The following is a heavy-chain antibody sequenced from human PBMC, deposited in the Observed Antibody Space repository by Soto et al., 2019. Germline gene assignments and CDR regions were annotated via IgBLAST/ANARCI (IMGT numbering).Heavy chain of an antibody. CDR1: GYTFTSYD. CDR3: ARRPFSDYYYYYGMDV. CDR2: MNPNSGNT. D-gene: IGHD1-26*01. V-gene: IGHV1-8*01. J-gene: IGHJ6*02. Sequence: QVQLVQSGAEVKKPGASVKVSCKASGYTFTSYDINWVRQATGQGLERMGWMNPNSGNTGYAQKFQGRVTMTRNTSISTAYMELSSLRSEDTAVYYCARRPFSDYYYYYGMDVWGQGTTVTVSS.